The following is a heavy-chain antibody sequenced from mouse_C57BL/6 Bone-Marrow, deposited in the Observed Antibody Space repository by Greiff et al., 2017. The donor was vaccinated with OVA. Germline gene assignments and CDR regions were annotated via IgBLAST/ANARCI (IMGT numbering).Heavy chain of an antibody. D-gene: IGHD5-1*01. CDR3: AWSNSFDY. CDR1: GYTFTSYW. V-gene: IGHV1-52*01. J-gene: IGHJ2*01. CDR2: IDPSDSET. Sequence: VQLQQPGAELVRPGSSVKLSCKASGYTFTSYWMHWVKQRPIQGLEWIGNIDPSDSETHYNQKFKDKATLTVDKSSSTAYMQLSSLTSEDAAVYYCAWSNSFDYWGQGTTLTVSS.